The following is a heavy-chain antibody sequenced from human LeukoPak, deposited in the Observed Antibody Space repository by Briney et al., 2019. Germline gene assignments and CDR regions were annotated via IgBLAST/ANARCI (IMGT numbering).Heavy chain of an antibody. J-gene: IGHJ4*02. CDR1: GGSFSGYY. Sequence: SETLSLTYAVYGGSFSGYYWSWIRQPPGKGLEWIGEINHSGSTNYNPSLKSRVTISVDTSKNQFSLKLSSVTAADTAVYYCAREMGAGCDYWGQGTLVTVSS. D-gene: IGHD1-26*01. CDR2: INHSGST. CDR3: AREMGAGCDY. V-gene: IGHV4-34*01.